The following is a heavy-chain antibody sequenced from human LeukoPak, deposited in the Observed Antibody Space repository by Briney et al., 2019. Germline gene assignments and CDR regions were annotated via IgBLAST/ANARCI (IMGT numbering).Heavy chain of an antibody. CDR3: AKSPVSSCRGSFCYPFDY. J-gene: IGHJ4*02. V-gene: IGHV3-23*01. CDR2: ISGDGGST. Sequence: GGSLRLSCAASGFTFSSYAMSWVRQAPGKGLEWVSAISGDGGSTYYADSVKGRFTISRDNSKNTLYLQMNSLRAEDTAVYFCAKSPVSSCRGSFCYPFDYWGQGNLVTVSS. CDR1: GFTFSSYA. D-gene: IGHD2-15*01.